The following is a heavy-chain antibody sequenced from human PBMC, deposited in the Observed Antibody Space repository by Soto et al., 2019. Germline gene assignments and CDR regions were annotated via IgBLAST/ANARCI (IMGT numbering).Heavy chain of an antibody. Sequence: GGSLRLSCAASGFTFSSYSMNWVRQAPGKGLEWVSYISSSSSTIYYADSVKGRFTISRDNAKNSLYLQMNSLRDEDTAVYYCARDSPTGDYGELADFDYWGQGTLVTVSS. J-gene: IGHJ4*02. V-gene: IGHV3-48*02. CDR3: ARDSPTGDYGELADFDY. CDR1: GFTFSSYS. CDR2: ISSSSSTI. D-gene: IGHD4-17*01.